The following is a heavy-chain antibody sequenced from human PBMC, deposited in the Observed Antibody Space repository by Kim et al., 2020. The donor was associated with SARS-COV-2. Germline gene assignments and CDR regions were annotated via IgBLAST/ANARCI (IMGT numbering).Heavy chain of an antibody. D-gene: IGHD3-22*01. J-gene: IGHJ4*02. V-gene: IGHV3-49*04. Sequence: GGSLRLSCTASGFTFGDYAMSWVRQAPGKGLEWVGFIRSKAYGGTTEYAASVKGRFTISRDDSKSIAYLQMNSLKTEDTAVYYCTRDLPRFDYYDSSGYFRGPFWGQGTLVTVCS. CDR1: GFTFGDYA. CDR2: IRSKAYGGTT. CDR3: TRDLPRFDYYDSSGYFRGPF.